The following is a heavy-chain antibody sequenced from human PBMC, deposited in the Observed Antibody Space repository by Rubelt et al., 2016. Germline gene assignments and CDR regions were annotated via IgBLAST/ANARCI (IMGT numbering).Heavy chain of an antibody. CDR1: GGSISSGGYY. D-gene: IGHD5-18*01. CDR3: ASLKQLYYFDY. CDR2: IYYSGST. Sequence: QVQLQESGPGLVKPSQTLSLTCTVSGGSISSGGYYWSWLRQYPGKGLEWIGYIYYSGSTYYNPSLTSRITISVDTSKNQFSLKLSSVTAADTAVYYCASLKQLYYFDYWGQGTLVTVSS. V-gene: IGHV4-31*03. J-gene: IGHJ4*02.